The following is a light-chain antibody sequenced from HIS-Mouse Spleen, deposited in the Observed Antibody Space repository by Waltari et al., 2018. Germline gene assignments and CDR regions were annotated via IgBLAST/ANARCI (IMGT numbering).Light chain of an antibody. CDR3: YSTDSSGNHRV. CDR2: EDS. J-gene: IGLJ2*01. CDR1: ALPKKY. Sequence: SYELTQPPSVSVSPGQTARITCSGDALPKKYAYWYQQKSGQAPVLVTYEDSKRPSGIPESVSGSSSGTMATLTISGAQVEDEADYYCYSTDSSGNHRVFGGGTKLTVL. V-gene: IGLV3-10*01.